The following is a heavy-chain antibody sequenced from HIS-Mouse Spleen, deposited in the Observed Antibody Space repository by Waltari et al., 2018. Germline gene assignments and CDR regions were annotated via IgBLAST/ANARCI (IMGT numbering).Heavy chain of an antibody. CDR1: GGSFSGYY. CDR2: NNHRGTT. D-gene: IGHD6-6*01. Sequence: QVQLQQWGAGLLKPSETLSLTCAVYGGSFSGYYWSWIRQPPGKGLEWIGENNHRGTTNNTPSRKGRVTISVDTSKNQFSLKLSSGTAADTAVYYCARAPEGYSSSYYFDYWGQGTLVTVSS. V-gene: IGHV4-34*01. CDR3: ARAPEGYSSSYYFDY. J-gene: IGHJ4*02.